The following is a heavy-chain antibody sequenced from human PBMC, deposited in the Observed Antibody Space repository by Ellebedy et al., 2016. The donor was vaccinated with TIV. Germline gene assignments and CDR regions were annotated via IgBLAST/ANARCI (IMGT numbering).Heavy chain of an antibody. CDR3: ARSYKRTARDAFDI. Sequence: MPSETLSLTCTVSGDSISSYYWSWIRQPPGKGLEWIGHIYYSGGAKYNPSLKSRVTISVDPSKNQFSLKLSSVTAADTAVYYGARSYKRTARDAFDIWGQGTMVTVSS. V-gene: IGHV4-59*01. D-gene: IGHD1-14*01. CDR1: GDSISSYY. J-gene: IGHJ3*02. CDR2: IYYSGGA.